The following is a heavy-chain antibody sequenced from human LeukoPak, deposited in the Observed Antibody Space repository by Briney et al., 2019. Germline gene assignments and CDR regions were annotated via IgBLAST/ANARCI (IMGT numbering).Heavy chain of an antibody. V-gene: IGHV4-39*07. Sequence: PSETLSLTCTVSGGSISSSSYYWGWIRQPPGKGLEWIGSIYYSGSTYYNPSLKSRVTISVDTSKNQFSLKLSSVTAADTAVYYCAREGGDSSGYLYWGQGTLVTVSS. CDR2: IYYSGST. CDR1: GGSISSSSYY. J-gene: IGHJ4*02. CDR3: AREGGDSSGYLY. D-gene: IGHD3-22*01.